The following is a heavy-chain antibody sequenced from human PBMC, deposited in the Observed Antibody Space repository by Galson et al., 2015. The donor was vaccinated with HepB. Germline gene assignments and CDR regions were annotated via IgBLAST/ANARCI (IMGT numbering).Heavy chain of an antibody. CDR1: GFVFSRHG. CDR2: VWYDGTKQ. V-gene: IGHV3-33*01. D-gene: IGHD2-21*01. Sequence: SLRLSCAASGFVFSRHGMHWARQAPGKGLEWVAVVWYDGTKQCYSESVEGRFTISRDNLKNMVYLQMNSLRVEDTAVYYCWMIGTDFDYWGQGTLVTVSS. CDR3: WMIGTDFDY. J-gene: IGHJ4*02.